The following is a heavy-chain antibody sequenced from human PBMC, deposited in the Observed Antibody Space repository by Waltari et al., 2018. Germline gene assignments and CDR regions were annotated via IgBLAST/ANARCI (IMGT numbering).Heavy chain of an antibody. CDR3: ASSIISGLY. D-gene: IGHD1-20*01. J-gene: IGHJ4*02. CDR1: GFTFSSSP. Sequence: EVRLVESGGGLVQPGGSLRLSCAASGFTFSSSPMTWVRQAPGKGLEGVSYISSNSDKIYYTDSVKGRFTISRDNAKNSVYLQMNSLRAEDAAVYYCASSIISGLYWGQGTPVIVSS. V-gene: IGHV3-48*04. CDR2: ISSNSDKI.